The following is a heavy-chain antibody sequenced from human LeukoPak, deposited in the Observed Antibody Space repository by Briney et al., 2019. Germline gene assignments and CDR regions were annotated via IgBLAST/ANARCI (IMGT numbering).Heavy chain of an antibody. V-gene: IGHV4-59*12. CDR2: IYHCGTT. Sequence: SETLSLTCAVSGGSISSYYWTWIRQPPGKGLEWIGYIYHCGTTYYNPSLESRVTISVDRSKNQFSLKLSSVTAADTAMFYCARVRDPYYYYMDVWGKGTTVTVSS. CDR1: GGSISSYY. J-gene: IGHJ6*03. CDR3: ARVRDPYYYYMDV. D-gene: IGHD5-24*01.